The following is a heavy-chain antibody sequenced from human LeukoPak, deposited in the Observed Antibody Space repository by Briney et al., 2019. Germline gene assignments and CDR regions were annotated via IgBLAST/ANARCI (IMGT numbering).Heavy chain of an antibody. CDR1: GFIFSSYY. J-gene: IGHJ3*02. D-gene: IGHD1-26*01. Sequence: PGGSLRLSCSASGFIFSSYYTHWVRQAPGKGLEWVSSISGDSDYIYYAASVKGRFTISRDNAKNSLYLQTHSLRAEDTAVYYCARFRYYAFDIWGQGTMVTVS. V-gene: IGHV3-21*01. CDR2: ISGDSDYI. CDR3: ARFRYYAFDI.